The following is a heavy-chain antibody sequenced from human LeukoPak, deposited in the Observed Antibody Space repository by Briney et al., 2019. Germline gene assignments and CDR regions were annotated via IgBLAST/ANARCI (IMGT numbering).Heavy chain of an antibody. Sequence: GGSLRLSCAASGFTFSSYAMSWVGQAPGKGLEGVPVISGSGGSTYSPHPVKGPFPISRDNSNNTLSLQMNTLRADHTAVYYCAKLVNYYFWSGDYYFHYWGQGTLVTVSS. J-gene: IGHJ4*02. CDR3: AKLVNYYFWSGDYYFHY. CDR2: ISGSGGST. CDR1: GFTFSSYA. D-gene: IGHD3-3*01. V-gene: IGHV3-23*01.